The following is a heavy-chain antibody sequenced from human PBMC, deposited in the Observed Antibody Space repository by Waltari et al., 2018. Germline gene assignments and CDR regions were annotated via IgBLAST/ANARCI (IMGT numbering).Heavy chain of an antibody. CDR3: ARGGLAGATPDY. Sequence: EVRLVESGGGLVKPGGSLSISCAASASAFHHYWIHWVRHAPGQGLVWVAYVNNEGTHTAYVDAVKGRFTASRDNAKNTLYLQMNSLRVEDTAVYYCARGGLAGATPDYWGQGTLVTVSS. D-gene: IGHD1-26*01. J-gene: IGHJ4*02. CDR2: VNNEGTHT. CDR1: ASAFHHYW. V-gene: IGHV3-74*03.